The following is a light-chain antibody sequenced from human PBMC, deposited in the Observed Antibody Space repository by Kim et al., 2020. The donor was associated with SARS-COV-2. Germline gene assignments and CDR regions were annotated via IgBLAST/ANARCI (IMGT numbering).Light chain of an antibody. CDR2: GAS. V-gene: IGKV3D-7*01. Sequence: PGERATLSCRASQSVSSNYLSRYQQQPGQAPRLLIYGASARATGIAARFSGSGSGTDFTLTISSLQPEDFAVYYCQQDYNLPHTFGQGTKVDIK. CDR1: QSVSSNY. CDR3: QQDYNLPHT. J-gene: IGKJ1*01.